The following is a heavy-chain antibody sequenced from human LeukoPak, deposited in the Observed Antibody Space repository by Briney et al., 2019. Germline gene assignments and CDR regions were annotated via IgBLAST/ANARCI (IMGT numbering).Heavy chain of an antibody. CDR3: ARDKIVGATYFDY. Sequence: GGSLRLSCAASGFTFSSYWMSWDRQAPGKGLEWVANIKQDGSEKYYVDSVKGRFTISRDNAKNSLYLQMNSLRAEDTAVYYCARDKIVGATYFDYWGQGTLVTVSS. CDR2: IKQDGSEK. CDR1: GFTFSSYW. J-gene: IGHJ4*02. D-gene: IGHD1-26*01. V-gene: IGHV3-7*01.